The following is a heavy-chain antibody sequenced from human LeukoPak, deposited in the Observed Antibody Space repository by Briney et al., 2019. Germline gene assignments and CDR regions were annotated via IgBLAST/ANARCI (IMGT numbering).Heavy chain of an antibody. V-gene: IGHV1-69*05. CDR3: ARDRYPVYSSSSSYYYMDV. CDR2: IIPIFGTA. D-gene: IGHD6-6*01. J-gene: IGHJ6*03. CDR1: GGTFSSYA. Sequence: SVKVSCKASGGTFSSYAISWVRQAPGQGLEWMGGIIPIFGTANYAQKFQGRVTITTDESTSTAYMELSSLRSEDTAVYSCARDRYPVYSSSSSYYYMDVWGKGTTVTVSS.